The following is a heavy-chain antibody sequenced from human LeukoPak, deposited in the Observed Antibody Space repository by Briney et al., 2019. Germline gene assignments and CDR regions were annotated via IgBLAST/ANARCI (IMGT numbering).Heavy chain of an antibody. D-gene: IGHD2-15*01. CDR2: INHSGST. CDR1: GGSFSGYY. J-gene: IGHJ2*01. Sequence: PSETLSLTCAVYGGSFSGYYWSWIRQPPGKGPEWIGEINHSGSTNYNPSLKSRVTISVDTSKNQFSLKLSSVTAADTAVYYCARGRIVVVVAATRRWYFDLWGRGTLVTVSS. CDR3: ARGRIVVVVAATRRWYFDL. V-gene: IGHV4-34*01.